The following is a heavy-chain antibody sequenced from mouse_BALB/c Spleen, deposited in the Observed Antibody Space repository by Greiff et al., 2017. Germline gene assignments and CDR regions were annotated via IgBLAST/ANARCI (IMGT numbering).Heavy chain of an antibody. J-gene: IGHJ2*01. D-gene: IGHD2-3*01. CDR1: GFTFSSYA. CDR2: ISSGGST. CDR3: ARGGEGYHGYLDY. V-gene: IGHV5-6-5*01. Sequence: EVKLMESGGGLVKPGGSLKLSCAASGFTFSSYAMSWVRQTPEKRLEWVASISSGGSTYYPDSVKGRFTISRDNARNILYLQMSSLRSEDTAMYYCARGGEGYHGYLDYWGQGTTLTVSS.